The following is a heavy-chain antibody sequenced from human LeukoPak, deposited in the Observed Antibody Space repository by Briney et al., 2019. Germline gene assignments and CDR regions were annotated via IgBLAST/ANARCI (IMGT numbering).Heavy chain of an antibody. Sequence: ASVKVSCKASSYTFTRYGISWVRQAPGQGLEGMGWISGSNGNKNYAQKSQGRVTMTADTSTSTAYMELRSLRSDDTAGYYCARSGRGTYYYFDLWGQGTLVTVSS. CDR3: ARSGRGTYYYFDL. CDR2: ISGSNGNK. V-gene: IGHV1-18*01. D-gene: IGHD1-26*01. CDR1: SYTFTRYG. J-gene: IGHJ4*02.